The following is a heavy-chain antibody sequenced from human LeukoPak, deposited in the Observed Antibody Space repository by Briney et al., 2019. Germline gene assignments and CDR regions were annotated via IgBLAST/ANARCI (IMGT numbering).Heavy chain of an antibody. J-gene: IGHJ4*02. Sequence: PGRSLRLSCAASGFTFDDYAMHWVRQAPGKGLEWVSGISWNSGSIGYADSVKGRFTISRDNAKNSLYLQMNSLRAEDTVLYYCAKGGEGSGWTYFDYWGQGTLVTVSS. CDR1: GFTFDDYA. CDR3: AKGGEGSGWTYFDY. D-gene: IGHD6-19*01. V-gene: IGHV3-9*01. CDR2: ISWNSGSI.